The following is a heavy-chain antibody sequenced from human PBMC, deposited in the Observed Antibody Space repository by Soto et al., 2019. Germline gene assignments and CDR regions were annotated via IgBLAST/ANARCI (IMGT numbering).Heavy chain of an antibody. D-gene: IGHD1-26*01. CDR1: GFIVNSNY. Sequence: GGSLRLSCAASGFIVNSNYMSWVRQVPGKRLEWVSVIYSGGYTHYADSVKGRFTISRDNSKNTLYLQMNSLRAEDTAVYYCAKLRWELLALFDYWGQGTLVTVSS. CDR3: AKLRWELLALFDY. V-gene: IGHV3-53*01. J-gene: IGHJ4*02. CDR2: IYSGGYT.